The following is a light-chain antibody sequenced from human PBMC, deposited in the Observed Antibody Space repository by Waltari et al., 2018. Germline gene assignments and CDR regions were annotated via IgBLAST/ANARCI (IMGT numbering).Light chain of an antibody. CDR1: QTVTSSD. CDR2: DAS. J-gene: IGKJ1*01. CDR3: QQYHTSPRT. Sequence: EIVLTQSPGTVSLSPGERATVSCRASQTVTSSDLAWYQQQPGQAPRLLIYDASRRATGVPDRFSGSGSGTDFTLTIRSLEPEDFAVYYCQQYHTSPRTFGQGTMVEI. V-gene: IGKV3-20*01.